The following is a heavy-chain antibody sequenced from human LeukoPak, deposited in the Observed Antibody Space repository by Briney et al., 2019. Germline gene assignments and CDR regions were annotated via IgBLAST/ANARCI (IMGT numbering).Heavy chain of an antibody. CDR1: GFTFSSYA. Sequence: PGGSLRLSCAASGFTFSSYAMSWVRQAPGKGLEWVSAISGSGGSTCYADSVKGRFTISRDNSKNTLYLQMNSLRAEDTAVCYCAKGEGYQLLKSYFDYWGQGTLVTVSS. D-gene: IGHD2-2*01. J-gene: IGHJ4*02. CDR2: ISGSGGST. V-gene: IGHV3-23*01. CDR3: AKGEGYQLLKSYFDY.